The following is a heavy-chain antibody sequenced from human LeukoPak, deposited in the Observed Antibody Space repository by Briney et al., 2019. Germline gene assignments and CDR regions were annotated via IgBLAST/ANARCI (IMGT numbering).Heavy chain of an antibody. D-gene: IGHD4-17*01. J-gene: IGHJ5*02. CDR3: ARHASYGDKFDP. CDR2: LYFSGNT. Sequence: SQTLSLTCTVSGGSISSGGYYWGWIRQPPGKGLEWIGSLYFSGNTYYNPSLKSRATISVDTPKNHFSLKLSSVTAADTAVYYCARHASYGDKFDPWGQGTLVTVSS. V-gene: IGHV4-39*01. CDR1: GGSISSGGYY.